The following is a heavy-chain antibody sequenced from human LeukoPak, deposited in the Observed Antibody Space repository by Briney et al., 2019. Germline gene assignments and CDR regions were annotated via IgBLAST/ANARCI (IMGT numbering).Heavy chain of an antibody. J-gene: IGHJ4*02. CDR1: GYSISSGYY. D-gene: IGHD6-25*01. CDR3: ARGVAGSSGLLYYFDY. V-gene: IGHV4-38-2*02. CDR2: ISHSGTI. Sequence: SETLSLTCTVSGYSISSGYYWGWIRQPPGKGLEWIGSISHSGTINYNPSLKSRVTILVDTSKNQFSLNLSSVTAADTAVYYCARGVAGSSGLLYYFDYWGQGALVIVSS.